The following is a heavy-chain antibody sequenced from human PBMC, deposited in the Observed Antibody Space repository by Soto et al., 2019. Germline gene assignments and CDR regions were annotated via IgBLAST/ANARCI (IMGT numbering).Heavy chain of an antibody. CDR2: IYYSGST. J-gene: IGHJ4*02. V-gene: IGHV4-59*08. CDR3: ARSGIAAAGYGY. D-gene: IGHD6-13*01. CDR1: GGSISSYY. Sequence: QVQLQESGPGLVKPSETLSLTCTVSGGSISSYYWSWIRQPPGKGLEWIGYIYYSGSTNYNPSLKSRXXIXVXXSKNQFSLTLSSVTAADTAVYYCARSGIAAAGYGYWGQGTLVTVSS.